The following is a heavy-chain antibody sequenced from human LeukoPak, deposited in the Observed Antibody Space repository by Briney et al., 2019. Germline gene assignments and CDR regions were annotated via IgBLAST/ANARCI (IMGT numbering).Heavy chain of an antibody. CDR2: ISGSGGNT. J-gene: IGHJ4*02. D-gene: IGHD3-10*01. V-gene: IGHV3-23*01. Sequence: GGSLRLSCVVSRFTFSSYVMSWVRQATGKGLEWVSAISGSGGNTYYADSVKGRFTISRDNSKNTLYLQMNSLRAEDTAVYYCAKVHYYDSGSYRYYFDYWDQGTLVTVSS. CDR3: AKVHYYDSGSYRYYFDY. CDR1: RFTFSSYV.